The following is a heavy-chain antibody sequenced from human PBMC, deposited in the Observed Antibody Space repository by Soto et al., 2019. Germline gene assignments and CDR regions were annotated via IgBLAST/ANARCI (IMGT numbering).Heavy chain of an antibody. V-gene: IGHV4-59*01. CDR1: GGSIRSYY. Sequence: PSETLSLTCTVSGGSIRSYYWSWIRQPPGKGLEWIGYIYYNRSTNYNPSLKSRVTISVDTSKNQFSLKLSSVTAADTAVYYCARRYGASFDYWGQGTLVTVSS. J-gene: IGHJ4*02. CDR2: IYYNRST. CDR3: ARRYGASFDY. D-gene: IGHD4-17*01.